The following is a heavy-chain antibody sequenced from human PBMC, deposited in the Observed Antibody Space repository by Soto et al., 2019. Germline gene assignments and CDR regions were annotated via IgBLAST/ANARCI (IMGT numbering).Heavy chain of an antibody. Sequence: ETLSLPCSVSGGSISGSYWSWIRQSPGEGLEWLGYVYYTGSTNYSPSLRSRVSISVDTSKNEFSLRLSSVTAADTAVYFCARSVAVPGAHIDYWGQGTQVTVSS. CDR1: GGSISGSY. D-gene: IGHD6-19*01. V-gene: IGHV4-59*01. J-gene: IGHJ4*02. CDR2: VYYTGST. CDR3: ARSVAVPGAHIDY.